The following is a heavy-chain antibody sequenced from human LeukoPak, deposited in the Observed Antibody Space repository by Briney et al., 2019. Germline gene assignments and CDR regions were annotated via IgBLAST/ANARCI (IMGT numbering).Heavy chain of an antibody. CDR2: ISYDGSNK. D-gene: IGHD6-19*01. J-gene: IGHJ6*03. CDR3: AKSRPIAVAATELYYYYYYMDV. CDR1: GFTFSSYG. V-gene: IGHV3-30*18. Sequence: GGSLRLSCAASGFTFSSYGMHWVRQAPGKGLEWVAVISYDGSNKYYADSVKGRFTISRDNSKNTLYLQMNSLRAEDTAVYYCAKSRPIAVAATELYYYYYYMDVWGKGTTVTVSS.